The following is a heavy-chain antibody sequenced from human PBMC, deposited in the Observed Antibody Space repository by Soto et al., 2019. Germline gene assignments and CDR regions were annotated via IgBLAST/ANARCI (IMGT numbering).Heavy chain of an antibody. J-gene: IGHJ4*02. Sequence: QVQLVESGGGVVQPGRSLRLSCGASGFTFSGYGMHWVRQAPGKGLDWVAVVRYDGSNIYYADSVKGRFTISRDNSKNTLYLQMNSLRAEDTDVYYCARDGVGATTYFGYFDYWGQGTLVTVSS. CDR1: GFTFSGYG. CDR3: ARDGVGATTYFGYFDY. V-gene: IGHV3-33*01. D-gene: IGHD1-26*01. CDR2: VRYDGSNI.